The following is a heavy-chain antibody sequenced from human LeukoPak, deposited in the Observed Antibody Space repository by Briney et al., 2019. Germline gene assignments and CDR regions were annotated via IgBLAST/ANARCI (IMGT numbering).Heavy chain of an antibody. CDR3: AKVRGSPSDRYFDY. CDR1: GFTFSSYA. CDR2: ISGSGGST. D-gene: IGHD1-26*01. J-gene: IGHJ4*02. Sequence: GGFLRLSCAASGFTFSSYAMSWVRQAPGKGLEWVSGISGSGGSTYYADSVKGRFTISRDNSKNTLYLQMNSLRAEDTAVYYCAKVRGSPSDRYFDYWGQGTLVTVSS. V-gene: IGHV3-23*01.